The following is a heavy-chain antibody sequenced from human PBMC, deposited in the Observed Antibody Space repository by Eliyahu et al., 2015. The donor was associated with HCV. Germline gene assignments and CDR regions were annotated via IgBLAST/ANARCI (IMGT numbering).Heavy chain of an antibody. CDR2: IDPSDSYT. Sequence: EVQLVQSGAEVKKPGESLRISCKGSGYIFTNYXISWXRQXPGKGLEWMGRIDPSDSYTNYSPSFRGHVTISADKSISAAYLQWSSLKASDTAMYYCALLYYDGSPAGRVAYWGQGTLVTVSS. D-gene: IGHD3-22*01. CDR3: ALLYYDGSPAGRVAY. J-gene: IGHJ4*02. CDR1: GYIFTNYX. V-gene: IGHV5-10-1*01.